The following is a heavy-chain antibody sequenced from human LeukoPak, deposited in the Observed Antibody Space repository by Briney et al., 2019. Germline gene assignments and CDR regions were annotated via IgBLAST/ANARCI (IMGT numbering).Heavy chain of an antibody. J-gene: IGHJ3*02. CDR1: GFTFSSYA. CDR3: ANEYSKGDI. V-gene: IGHV3-23*01. D-gene: IGHD4-11*01. Sequence: GGSLRLSCAASGFTFSSYAMTWVRQAPGKGLEWVSAISGSGGSTYYADSVKGRFTISRDNSKNTVYLQMNSLRADDSAVYYCANEYSKGDIWGQGTMVTVS. CDR2: ISGSGGST.